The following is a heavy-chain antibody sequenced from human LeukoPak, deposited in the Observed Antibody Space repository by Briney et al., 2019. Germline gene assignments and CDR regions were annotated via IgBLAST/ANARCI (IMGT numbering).Heavy chain of an antibody. CDR1: GFSFTTYA. D-gene: IGHD4-17*01. V-gene: IGHV3-23*01. CDR3: IWYYGDSRGDY. Sequence: GGSLRLSCAASGFSFTTYAMSWVRQAPGKGLEWVSAISGSGGSTYYADSVKGRFTIPRDNSKNTLYLQMNSLRAEDTAVYYCIWYYGDSRGDYWGQGTLVTVSS. J-gene: IGHJ4*02. CDR2: ISGSGGST.